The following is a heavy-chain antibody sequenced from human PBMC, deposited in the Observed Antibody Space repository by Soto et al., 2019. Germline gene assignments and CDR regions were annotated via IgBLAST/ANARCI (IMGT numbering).Heavy chain of an antibody. CDR2: ITSGSDYI. V-gene: IGHV3-21*01. CDR1: GFTFSSYT. Sequence: EVQLVESGGGLVNSGGSLRLSCAASGFTFSSYTMNWVRQAPGKGLEWVAFITSGSDYIYYADSVKGRFTISRDDANNSLFLQMSSLRAKDTAVYYCTREHVVTIFRRGQRGSFDNWSQGTLVTVSS. D-gene: IGHD3-9*01. CDR3: TREHVVTIFRRGQRGSFDN. J-gene: IGHJ4*02.